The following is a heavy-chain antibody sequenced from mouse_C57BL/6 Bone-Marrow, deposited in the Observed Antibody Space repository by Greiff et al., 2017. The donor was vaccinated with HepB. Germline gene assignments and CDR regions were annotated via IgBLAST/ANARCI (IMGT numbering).Heavy chain of an antibody. D-gene: IGHD1-1*01. J-gene: IGHJ1*03. CDR3: ARYRTTGVATDWDFDV. Sequence: EVKLEESGGGLVQPGGSLSLSCAASGFTFTDYYMSWVRQPPGKALEWLGFIRNKANGYTTEYSASVKDRFTISRDNSQSILYLQVNALRAEDSDKYDCARYRTTGVATDWDFDVWGTGTTVTVSS. V-gene: IGHV7-3*01. CDR1: GFTFTDYY. CDR2: IRNKANGYTT.